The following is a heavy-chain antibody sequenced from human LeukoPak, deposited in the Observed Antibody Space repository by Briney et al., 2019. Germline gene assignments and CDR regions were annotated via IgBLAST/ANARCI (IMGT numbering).Heavy chain of an antibody. Sequence: PGGSLRLSCAASGFTFSSYAMSWVRQAPGKGLEWVSAISGSGGSTYYADSVKGRFTISRDNSKNTLYLQMNSLRAEDTAMYYCASRENPPQADLIAATGIRDYWGQGTLVTVSS. CDR2: ISGSGGST. V-gene: IGHV3-23*01. J-gene: IGHJ4*02. D-gene: IGHD6-13*01. CDR3: ASRENPPQADLIAATGIRDY. CDR1: GFTFSSYA.